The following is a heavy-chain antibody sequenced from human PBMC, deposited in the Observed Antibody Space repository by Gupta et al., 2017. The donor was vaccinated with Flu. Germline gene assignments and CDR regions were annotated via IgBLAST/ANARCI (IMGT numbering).Heavy chain of an antibody. CDR2: IRHSGST. Sequence: QVQLQQWGAGLLKPSETLSLTCAVDGGSFSGYYWSWIRQPPGKGLEGIGEIRHSGSTNYNPSLKSRVTISADPSKREFSLKLSYVTAADTAFYYWAGDQLLSRFDPWGQGTLVPVSS. CDR3: AGDQLLSRFDP. J-gene: IGHJ5*02. CDR1: GGSFSGYY. D-gene: IGHD1-26*01. V-gene: IGHV4-34*01.